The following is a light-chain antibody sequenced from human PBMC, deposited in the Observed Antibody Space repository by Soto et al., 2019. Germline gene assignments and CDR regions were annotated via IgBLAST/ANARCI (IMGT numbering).Light chain of an antibody. V-gene: IGKV3D-15*01. Sequence: EIVVTQSPATLSVYPGERATLSCMASQSVSSNLAWYQQKPGQAPRLLIYGASTRATGIPARFSGSGSGTDFTLTISSLQSEDFAVYYCQQDGSWSMTFGQGAKVDIK. CDR1: QSVSSN. CDR3: QQDGSWSMT. J-gene: IGKJ1*01. CDR2: GAS.